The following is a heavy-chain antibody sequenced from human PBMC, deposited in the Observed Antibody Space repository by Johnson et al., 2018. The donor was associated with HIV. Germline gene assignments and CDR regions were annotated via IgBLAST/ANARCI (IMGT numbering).Heavy chain of an antibody. D-gene: IGHD4-17*01. CDR1: GFTFNNYG. Sequence: QVQLVESGGGVVQPGRSLRLSCAASGFTFNNYGMHWVRQAPGKGLEWVGVIWYDGSKGYYGDSVKGRFTISRDNSKNTLYLQMNSLRAEDTAVYYCALTDYGDYPQRVPDAFDIWGQGTMVTVSS. V-gene: IGHV3-33*01. CDR3: ALTDYGDYPQRVPDAFDI. J-gene: IGHJ3*02. CDR2: IWYDGSKG.